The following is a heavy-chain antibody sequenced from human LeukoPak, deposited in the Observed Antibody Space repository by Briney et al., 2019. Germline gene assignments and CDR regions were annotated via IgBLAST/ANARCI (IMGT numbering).Heavy chain of an antibody. J-gene: IGHJ3*02. CDR1: GFTFSSYA. CDR3: ARDQEPFGAFDI. V-gene: IGHV3-30*04. Sequence: GGSLRLSCAASGFTFSSYAMHWVRQAPGKGLEWVAVISYDGSNKYYADSVKGRFTISRDNSKNTLYLQMNSLRAEDTAVYYCARDQEPFGAFDIWGQGTMVTVSS. D-gene: IGHD3-16*01. CDR2: ISYDGSNK.